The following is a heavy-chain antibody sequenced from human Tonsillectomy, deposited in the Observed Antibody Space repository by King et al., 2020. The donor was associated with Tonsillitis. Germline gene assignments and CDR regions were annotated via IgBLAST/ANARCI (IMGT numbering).Heavy chain of an antibody. Sequence: QLVQSGAEVKKPGASVKVSCKASGYTFTKYGITWVRQAPGQGLEWMGWISGYIGITNYAQKFQGRVTMTTDTSTNTVYMELRSLRSDDTAVYYCAREYDEEKFVAGHWGQGTLVTVSS. CDR2: ISGYIGIT. D-gene: IGHD3-3*01. CDR1: GYTFTKYG. V-gene: IGHV1-18*04. CDR3: AREYDEEKFVAGH. J-gene: IGHJ4*02.